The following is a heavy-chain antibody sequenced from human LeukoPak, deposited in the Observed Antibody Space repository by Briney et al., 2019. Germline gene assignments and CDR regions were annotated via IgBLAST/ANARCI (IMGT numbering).Heavy chain of an antibody. CDR1: GYTFTNYH. Sequence: ASVKVSCKASGYTFTNYHLHWVRQAPGQGLEWMGIINPSGGSKNYAQKFQDRVTMTRDTSTSTVYMELNSLRSEDTAVYYCARATWYGGNPSGAFDIWGQGTMVTVSS. CDR3: ARATWYGGNPSGAFDI. D-gene: IGHD4/OR15-4a*01. V-gene: IGHV1-46*01. J-gene: IGHJ3*02. CDR2: INPSGGSK.